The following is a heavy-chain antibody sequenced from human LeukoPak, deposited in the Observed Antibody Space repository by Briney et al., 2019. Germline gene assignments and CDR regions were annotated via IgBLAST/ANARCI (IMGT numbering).Heavy chain of an antibody. CDR3: AHSIAVDWFDP. J-gene: IGHJ5*02. CDR1: EFARSTSGLG. D-gene: IGHD6-19*01. V-gene: IGHV2-5*01. CDR2: IYWNDDR. Sequence: ESGPTLFNHTHTLTLTCTFTEFARSTSGLGLGWLRQPPGKTLEWLALIYWNDDRRYSPSLTSRLTITKATSKNQVVLTLTNMGPVDTATYYCAHSIAVDWFDPWGQGTLVTVSS.